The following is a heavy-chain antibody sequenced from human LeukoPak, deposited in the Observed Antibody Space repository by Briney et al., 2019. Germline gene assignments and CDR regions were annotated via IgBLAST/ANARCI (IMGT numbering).Heavy chain of an antibody. Sequence: GESLKISCKGSGYSFTTYWIGWVRQMPGKGLEWMGIIYPGDSDTTYSPSFQGQVSISADKSISTAYLQWSSLKASDSAIYYCARRGHSGSFPDSFDIWGQGTMVTVSS. V-gene: IGHV5-51*01. D-gene: IGHD5-12*01. CDR2: IYPGDSDT. J-gene: IGHJ3*02. CDR3: ARRGHSGSFPDSFDI. CDR1: GYSFTTYW.